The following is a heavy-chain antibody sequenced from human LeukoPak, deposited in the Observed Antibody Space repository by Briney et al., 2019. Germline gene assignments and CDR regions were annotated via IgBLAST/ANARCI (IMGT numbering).Heavy chain of an antibody. CDR1: GGSITGYY. V-gene: IGHV4-34*01. CDR3: ARGNILTGYCFDF. CDR2: IHYTGAT. Sequence: PSETLSLTCAVYGGSITGYYWSWLRQTPGRGLEWVGEIHYTGATSYNPSLESRATISTDTSKNQFSLRLSSVPAADTAVYYCARGNILTGYCFDFWGQGALVTVSS. J-gene: IGHJ4*02. D-gene: IGHD3-9*01.